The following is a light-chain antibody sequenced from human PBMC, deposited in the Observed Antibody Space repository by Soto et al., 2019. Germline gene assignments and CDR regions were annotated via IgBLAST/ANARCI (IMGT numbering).Light chain of an antibody. J-gene: IGLJ2*01. CDR1: SSNIGTNY. Sequence: QSVLTQTPSASGTPGQRVAISCSGSSSNIGTNYVYWYQHLPGTAPKLLMFSNDERPSGVPDRFSGSKSGTSASLAISGLRSEDEADYYCATWDDSLSGVVFGGGTKLTVL. CDR3: ATWDDSLSGVV. CDR2: SND. V-gene: IGLV1-47*02.